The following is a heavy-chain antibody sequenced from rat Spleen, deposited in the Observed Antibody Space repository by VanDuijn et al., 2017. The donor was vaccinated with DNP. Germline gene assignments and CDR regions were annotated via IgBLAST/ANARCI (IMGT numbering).Heavy chain of an antibody. Sequence: EVHLVESGGDLVQPGRSLKLSCVASGFTFTNYWMTWIRQVPGRGLEWVASIIISGGSTSYPDSVKGRFTLSRDNAKNTLYLQMNSLRSEDTATYYCARYAPSASYAMDAWGQGTSVTVSS. V-gene: IGHV5-31*01. CDR1: GFTFTNYW. CDR3: ARYAPSASYAMDA. J-gene: IGHJ4*01. CDR2: IIISGGST. D-gene: IGHD4-3*01.